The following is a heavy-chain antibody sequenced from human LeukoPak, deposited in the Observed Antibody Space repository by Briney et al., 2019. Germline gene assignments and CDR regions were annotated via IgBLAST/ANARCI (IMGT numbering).Heavy chain of an antibody. J-gene: IGHJ5*02. D-gene: IGHD6-6*01. CDR1: GYTFTSYD. Sequence: ASVKVSCKASGYTFTSYDINWVRQATGQGLEWMGWMNPNSGNTGYAQKFQGRVSMTWNTPISTAYMELSSLKSEDTAVYYCAKIGAAARRTPNPRWFDPWGQGTLVTVSS. V-gene: IGHV1-8*01. CDR3: AKIGAAARRTPNPRWFDP. CDR2: MNPNSGNT.